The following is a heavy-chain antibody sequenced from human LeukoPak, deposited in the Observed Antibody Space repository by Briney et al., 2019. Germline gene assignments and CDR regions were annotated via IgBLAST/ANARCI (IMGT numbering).Heavy chain of an antibody. D-gene: IGHD4-17*01. Sequence: PSETLSLTCTVSGGSISSGSYYWSWLRQPAGKGLEWIGRIYTSGSTNYNPSLKSRVTISVYTSKNQFSLKLSSVTAADTGVYYWARGGVMTTVDWFDPWGQGALVTVSS. V-gene: IGHV4-61*02. CDR1: GGSISSGSYY. CDR3: ARGGVMTTVDWFDP. CDR2: IYTSGST. J-gene: IGHJ5*02.